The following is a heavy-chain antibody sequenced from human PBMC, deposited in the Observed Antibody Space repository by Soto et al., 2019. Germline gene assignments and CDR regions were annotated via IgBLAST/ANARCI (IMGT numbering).Heavy chain of an antibody. V-gene: IGHV3-23*01. CDR1: GFTFSSYA. J-gene: IGHJ4*02. CDR3: AEEAWADLPAYYYDSGFDY. Sequence: EVQLLESGGGLVQPGGSLRLSCAASGFTFSSYAMSWVRQAPGKGLEWVSAISGSGGSTYYADSVKGRFTISRDKSKNTLYLQMNSLRAEDTGVYYCAEEAWADLPAYYYDSGFDYWGQGTLVTVSS. D-gene: IGHD3-22*01. CDR2: ISGSGGST.